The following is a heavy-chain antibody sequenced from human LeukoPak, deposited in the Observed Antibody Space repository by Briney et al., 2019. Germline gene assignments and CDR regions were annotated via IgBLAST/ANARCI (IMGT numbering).Heavy chain of an antibody. CDR3: AREIVSAVAGNFDY. V-gene: IGHV3-48*04. Sequence: GGSLRLSCAASGFTFRSYTMNWVRQAPGKGLEWVSYISTSGSTRTYADSVKGRFTISRDNAKNSLYLEMNSLRAEDTAVYYCAREIVSAVAGNFDYWGQGTLVTVSS. J-gene: IGHJ4*02. D-gene: IGHD6-19*01. CDR2: ISTSGSTR. CDR1: GFTFRSYT.